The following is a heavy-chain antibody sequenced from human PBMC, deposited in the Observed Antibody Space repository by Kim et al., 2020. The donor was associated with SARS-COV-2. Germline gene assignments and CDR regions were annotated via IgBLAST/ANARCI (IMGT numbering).Heavy chain of an antibody. D-gene: IGHD3-22*01. Sequence: YADFAKGRFTISRDNSKNALYLQMNSLRVEDTAIYYCGKKDDSSGNFYVFWGQGALVTVSS. V-gene: IGHV3-23*01. J-gene: IGHJ4*02. CDR3: GKKDDSSGNFYVF.